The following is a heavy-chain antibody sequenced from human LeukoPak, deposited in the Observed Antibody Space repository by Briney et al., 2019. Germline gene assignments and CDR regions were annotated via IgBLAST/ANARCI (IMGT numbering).Heavy chain of an antibody. CDR1: GFTFSIYA. CDR2: ISGSGGST. D-gene: IGHD4-17*01. CDR3: ARSYDYGDFPSGNGMDV. V-gene: IGHV3-23*01. J-gene: IGHJ6*02. Sequence: GGSLRLSCAASGFTFSIYAMSWVRQAPGKGLEWVSAISGSGGSTYYADSVKGRFTISRDNSKNTLYLQMNSLRAEDTAVYYCARSYDYGDFPSGNGMDVWGQGTTVTVSS.